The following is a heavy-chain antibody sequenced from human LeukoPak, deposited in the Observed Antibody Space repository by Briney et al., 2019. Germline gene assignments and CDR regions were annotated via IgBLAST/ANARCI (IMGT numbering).Heavy chain of an antibody. CDR1: GFTFSSYS. Sequence: GGSLRLSCAASGFTFSSYSMNWVRQAPGKGLEWVSSISSSSSYIYYADSVKGRFTISRDNAKNSLYLQMNSLRAVDTAVYYCARDLGTVTGYFDYWGQGTLVTVSS. CDR3: ARDLGTVTGYFDY. V-gene: IGHV3-21*01. J-gene: IGHJ4*02. D-gene: IGHD4-17*01. CDR2: ISSSSSYI.